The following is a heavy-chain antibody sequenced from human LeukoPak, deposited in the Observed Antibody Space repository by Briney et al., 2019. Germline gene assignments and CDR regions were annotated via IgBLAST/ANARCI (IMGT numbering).Heavy chain of an antibody. CDR1: GFTFSSYG. J-gene: IGHJ4*02. CDR3: ANYYYGSGSYLDY. D-gene: IGHD3-10*01. CDR2: IWYDGSNK. Sequence: GGSLRLSCAASGFTFSSYGMHWVRQAPGKGLEWVAVIWYDGSNKYYADSVKGRFTISRDNSKNTLYLQMNSLRAEDTAVYYCANYYYGSGSYLDYWGQGTLVTVSS. V-gene: IGHV3-33*06.